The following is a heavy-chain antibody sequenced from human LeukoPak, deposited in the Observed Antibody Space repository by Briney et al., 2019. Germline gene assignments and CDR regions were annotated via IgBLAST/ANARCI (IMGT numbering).Heavy chain of an antibody. CDR3: ARGPGDAAPEKWGAFDS. V-gene: IGHV4-4*07. D-gene: IGHD6-6*01. CDR2: IYTSGST. J-gene: IGHJ4*02. Sequence: SETLSLTCTVSGGSISSHYWYWLRQPAGKGLEWIGRIYTSGSTSYNPSLKSRVTMSLDTSKNQFSLKLTSVTAADTAVYYCARGPGDAAPEKWGAFDSWGQGILVTVSS. CDR1: GGSISSHY.